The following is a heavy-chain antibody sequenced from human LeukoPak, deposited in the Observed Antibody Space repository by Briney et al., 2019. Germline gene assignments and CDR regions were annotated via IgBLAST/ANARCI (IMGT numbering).Heavy chain of an antibody. J-gene: IGHJ4*02. Sequence: ASVKVSCKASGYSFTSYYMHWVRQAPGQGLEWMGIINPSGDSTSYAQKFQGRVTMTRDMSTSTDYMELSSLRSEDTAVYYCARDLSGDGDLVDYWGQGTLVTVSS. CDR2: INPSGDST. CDR3: ARDLSGDGDLVDY. CDR1: GYSFTSYY. V-gene: IGHV1-46*01. D-gene: IGHD4-17*01.